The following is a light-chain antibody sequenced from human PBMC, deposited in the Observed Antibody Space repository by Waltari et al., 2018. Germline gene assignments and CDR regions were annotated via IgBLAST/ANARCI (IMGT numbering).Light chain of an antibody. CDR2: YVS. J-gene: IGKJ4*01. Sequence: DIQMTQSPSSLSASVGYRVTITCPATQDIDNNLNWQQQKPGKVPNLLIYYVSNLETGVPSRFSGSGSGTDFTLTITNLQPEDFATYYCQQYDKIPLTFGGGTKV. CDR1: QDIDNN. V-gene: IGKV1-33*01. CDR3: QQYDKIPLT.